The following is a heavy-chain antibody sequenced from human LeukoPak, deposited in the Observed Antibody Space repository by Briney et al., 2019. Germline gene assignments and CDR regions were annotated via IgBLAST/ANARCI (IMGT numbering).Heavy chain of an antibody. J-gene: IGHJ5*02. CDR1: GYTFTGYY. CDR3: ARVGSRITIFGVVIRANWFDP. CDR2: IIPIFGTA. V-gene: IGHV1-69*13. Sequence: ASVKVSCKASGYTFTGYYMHWVRQAPGQGLEWMGGIIPIFGTANYAQKFQGRVTITADESTSTAYMELSSLRSEDTAVYYCARVGSRITIFGVVIRANWFDPWGQGTLVTVSS. D-gene: IGHD3-3*01.